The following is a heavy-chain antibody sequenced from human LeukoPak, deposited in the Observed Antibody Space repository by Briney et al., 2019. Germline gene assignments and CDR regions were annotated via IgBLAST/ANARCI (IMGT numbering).Heavy chain of an antibody. Sequence: GESLKISCYGSGYSFISYWIAYVRQMPGKSLEWMGIIYSGNSDTRYSPSFQGQVTISADKSISTAFLQWSSLKASDTAMYYCARSLSYYDSSGYYYFDYWGQGTLVTVSS. D-gene: IGHD3-22*01. CDR2: IYSGNSDT. V-gene: IGHV5-51*01. CDR1: GYSFISYW. J-gene: IGHJ4*02. CDR3: ARSLSYYDSSGYYYFDY.